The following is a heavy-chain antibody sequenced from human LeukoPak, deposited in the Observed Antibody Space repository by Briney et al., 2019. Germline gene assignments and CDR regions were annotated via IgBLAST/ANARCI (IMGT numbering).Heavy chain of an antibody. CDR1: GFTFSDYW. CDR2: MNRDGSEK. V-gene: IGHV3-7*01. Sequence: PGGSLRLSCAASGFTFSDYWLSWVRQAPGKGLEWVANMNRDGSEKNYVDSMKGRITISRDNAKNSLYLQMNSLRVEDTAVYYCARDGGIMRFGGQDVWGQGTTVTVS. CDR3: ARDGGIMRFGGQDV. D-gene: IGHD3-16*01. J-gene: IGHJ6*02.